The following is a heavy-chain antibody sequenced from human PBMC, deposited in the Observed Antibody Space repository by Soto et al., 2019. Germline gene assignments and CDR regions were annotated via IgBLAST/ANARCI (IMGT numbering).Heavy chain of an antibody. Sequence: SETLSLTCTLSGASIRSTDYYWSWIRQAPGKGLEWIGYVYYTGSTYYNPSLMSRLTISVDTSKNQFSLKLTSVTAAETAVYYRVRTAREGAVAPHWFDRWGQGTQVTVSS. J-gene: IGHJ5*02. D-gene: IGHD2-21*02. CDR2: VYYTGST. CDR1: GASIRSTDYY. CDR3: VRTAREGAVAPHWFDR. V-gene: IGHV4-30-4*01.